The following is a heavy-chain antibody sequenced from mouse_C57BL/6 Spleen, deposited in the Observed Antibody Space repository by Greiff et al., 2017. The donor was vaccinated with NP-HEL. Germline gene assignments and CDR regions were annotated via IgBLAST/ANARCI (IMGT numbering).Heavy chain of an antibody. D-gene: IGHD1-1*01. CDR1: GYAFSSYW. Sequence: QVQLQQSGAELVKPGASVKISCKASGYAFSSYWMNWVKQRPGKGLEWIGQIYPGDGDTNYNGKFKGKATLTADKSSSTAYMQLSSLTSEDSAVYFCARDGSSYGYAMGYWGQGTSVTVSS. J-gene: IGHJ4*01. V-gene: IGHV1-80*01. CDR3: ARDGSSYGYAMGY. CDR2: IYPGDGDT.